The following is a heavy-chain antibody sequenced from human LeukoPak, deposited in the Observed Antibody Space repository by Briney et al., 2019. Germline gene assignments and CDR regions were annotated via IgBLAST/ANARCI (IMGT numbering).Heavy chain of an antibody. J-gene: IGHJ3*02. D-gene: IGHD3-10*01. CDR3: ARHSGLWFGEFDAFDI. Sequence: GESLKISCKGSGYSFTSYWIGWVRQMPGKGLEWMGIIYPGDSDTRYSPSFQGQVTISADKSISTAYLQWSSLKASDTAMYYCARHSGLWFGEFDAFDIWGQGTMVTVSS. V-gene: IGHV5-51*01. CDR1: GYSFTSYW. CDR2: IYPGDSDT.